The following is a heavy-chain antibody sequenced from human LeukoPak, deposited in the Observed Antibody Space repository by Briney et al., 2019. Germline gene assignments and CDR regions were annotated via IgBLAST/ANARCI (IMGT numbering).Heavy chain of an antibody. D-gene: IGHD3-22*01. CDR2: IYHSGST. J-gene: IGHJ4*02. CDR3: ARVSGSDYYDSSGYYYFDY. Sequence: PSGTLSLTCAVSGGSISSSNWWSWVRQPPGKGLEWIGEIYHSGSTNYNPSLKSRVTISVDKSKNQFSLKLSSVTAADTAVYYCARVSGSDYYDSSGYYYFDYWGQGTLVTVSS. CDR1: GGSISSSNW. V-gene: IGHV4-4*02.